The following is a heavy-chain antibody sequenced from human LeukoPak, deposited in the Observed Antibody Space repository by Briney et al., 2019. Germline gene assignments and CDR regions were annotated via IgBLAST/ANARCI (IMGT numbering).Heavy chain of an antibody. Sequence: PVGSLRLSCAASGFTFSSYAMSWVRQAPGKGLEWVSAISGSGGSTYYADSVKGRFTISRDNSKNTLYLQMNRLRAEDTAVYYCAKDVLYYYSMDVWGKGTTVTVSS. J-gene: IGHJ6*04. CDR2: ISGSGGST. V-gene: IGHV3-23*01. CDR3: AKDVLYYYSMDV. CDR1: GFTFSSYA. D-gene: IGHD3-3*01.